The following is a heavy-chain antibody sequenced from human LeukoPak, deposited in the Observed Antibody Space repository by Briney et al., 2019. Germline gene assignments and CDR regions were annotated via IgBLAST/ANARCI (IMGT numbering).Heavy chain of an antibody. J-gene: IGHJ4*02. CDR2: IYYSGNT. V-gene: IGHV4-39*01. D-gene: IGHD3-16*01. CDR1: GYSISSTNYY. CDR3: ARPITFGEVRLPWIF. Sequence: SETLSLTCTVSGYSISSTNYYWGWIRQPPGKGLEWIVSIYYSGNTYYNPSLKSRVTISVDTSENHLSLKLTSVTAADTAVYYCARPITFGEVRLPWIFWGPGTLVTVSS.